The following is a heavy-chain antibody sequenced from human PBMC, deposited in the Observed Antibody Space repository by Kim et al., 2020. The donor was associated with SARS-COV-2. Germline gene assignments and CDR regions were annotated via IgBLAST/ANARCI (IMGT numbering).Heavy chain of an antibody. Sequence: TGNPTYAKGFKGRFVFSLDTSVSTAYLQISSLKAEDTAIYYCARSNSIDFWGQGTLVSVSS. V-gene: IGHV7-4-1*02. CDR3: ARSNSIDF. J-gene: IGHJ4*02. CDR2: TGNP. D-gene: IGHD2-21*01.